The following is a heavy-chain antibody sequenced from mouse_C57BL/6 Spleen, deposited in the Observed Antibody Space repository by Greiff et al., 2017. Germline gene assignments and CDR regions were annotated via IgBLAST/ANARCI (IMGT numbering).Heavy chain of an antibody. J-gene: IGHJ4*01. V-gene: IGHV1-80*01. CDR3: ARRGVVATGNAMDY. Sequence: QVHVKQSGAELVKPGASVKISCKASGYAFSSYWMNWVKQRPGKGLEWIGQIYPGDGDTNYNGKFKGKATLTADKSSSTAYMQLSSLTSEDSAVYFCARRGVVATGNAMDYWGQGTSVTVSS. CDR2: IYPGDGDT. D-gene: IGHD1-1*01. CDR1: GYAFSSYW.